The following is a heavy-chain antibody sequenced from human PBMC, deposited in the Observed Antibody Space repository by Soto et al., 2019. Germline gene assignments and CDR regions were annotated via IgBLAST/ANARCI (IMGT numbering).Heavy chain of an antibody. D-gene: IGHD3-3*01. CDR3: VRSVTDFWSGGHYGLDV. Sequence: SCAVSGFIFSGYSMNWVRQAPGKGLEWVSSISSRSTYIYYADSVKGRFTISRDNAKNSLFMQMNSLRVEDTAVYYCVRSVTDFWSGGHYGLDVWGQGTTVTVSS. CDR2: ISSRSTYI. J-gene: IGHJ6*02. V-gene: IGHV3-21*01. CDR1: GFIFSGYS.